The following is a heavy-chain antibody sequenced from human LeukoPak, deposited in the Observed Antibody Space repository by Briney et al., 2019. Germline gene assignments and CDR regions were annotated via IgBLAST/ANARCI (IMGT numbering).Heavy chain of an antibody. CDR3: ARVLRDWNSDRFDY. D-gene: IGHD1/OR15-1a*01. Sequence: ASVKVSCKASGYTFTGYYMHWVRQAPGQGLEWMGWINPNSGGTNYAQKFQGRVTMTRDTSISTAYMELSKLRSDDTAVYYCARVLRDWNSDRFDYWGQGTLVTVSS. J-gene: IGHJ4*02. CDR1: GYTFTGYY. CDR2: INPNSGGT. V-gene: IGHV1-2*02.